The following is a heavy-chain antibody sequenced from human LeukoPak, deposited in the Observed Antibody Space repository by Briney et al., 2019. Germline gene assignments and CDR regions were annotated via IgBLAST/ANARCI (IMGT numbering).Heavy chain of an antibody. Sequence: GGSLRLSCAASGFMFSSYSMQWVRQAPGKGLEWVAVISYDGNNKYYADSVKGRFTISRDNSKNTLYLQMSNLRAEDTAVYYCAKSARYFDFDHWGQGTLVTVSS. CDR2: ISYDGNNK. CDR1: GFMFSSYS. V-gene: IGHV3-30*18. D-gene: IGHD3-9*01. CDR3: AKSARYFDFDH. J-gene: IGHJ4*02.